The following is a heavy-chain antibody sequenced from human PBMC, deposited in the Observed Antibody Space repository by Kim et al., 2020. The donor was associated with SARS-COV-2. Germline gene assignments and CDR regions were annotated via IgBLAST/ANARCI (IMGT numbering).Heavy chain of an antibody. CDR3: ANYIQRDMDV. CDR1: GLTFSSHA. Sequence: GGSLRLSCAASGLTFSSHAMSWFRQAPGKGLEWVTVIGGSGGNIYYADSVKGRFTISRDNSKNTLYLQMNSLRAEDTAVFYCANYIQRDMDVWGQGTTVTVSS. J-gene: IGHJ6*02. V-gene: IGHV3-23*01. CDR2: IGGSGGNI. D-gene: IGHD4-4*01.